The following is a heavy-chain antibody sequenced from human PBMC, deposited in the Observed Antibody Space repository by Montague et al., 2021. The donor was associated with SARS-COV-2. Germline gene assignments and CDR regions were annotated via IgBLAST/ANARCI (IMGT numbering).Heavy chain of an antibody. V-gene: IGHV4-59*08. CDR3: ARSSGSYSTFDF. Sequence: SETLSLTCTVSGGSISSSYWTWIRQPPGKGLEWIWYIYYSGSTSYNPSLKSRVTMSADPSKNQFSLTLSSVTAADTAVYYCARSSGSYSTFDFWGQGTLVTVSS. J-gene: IGHJ4*02. CDR1: GGSISSSY. CDR2: IYYSGST. D-gene: IGHD3-10*01.